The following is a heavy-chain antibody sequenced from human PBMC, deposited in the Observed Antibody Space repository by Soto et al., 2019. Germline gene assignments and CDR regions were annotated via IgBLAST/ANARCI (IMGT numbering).Heavy chain of an antibody. Sequence: QVQLQESGPGLVKPSETLSLTCRVSGGSISGYYWSWIRQAPGKGLEWIGYVYYTGSTTYNPSIQIRVTISVDTSNKQVSLILRLATAADTAVYSCARSRAVPSSHMDHWGQGIRVTVSS. V-gene: IGHV4-59*01. CDR2: VYYTGST. CDR3: ARSRAVPSSHMDH. CDR1: GGSISGYY. J-gene: IGHJ4*02. D-gene: IGHD6-6*01.